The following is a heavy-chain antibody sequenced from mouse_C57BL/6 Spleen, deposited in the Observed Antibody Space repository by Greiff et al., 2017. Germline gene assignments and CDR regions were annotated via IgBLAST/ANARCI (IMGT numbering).Heavy chain of an antibody. J-gene: IGHJ2*01. V-gene: IGHV1-20*01. D-gene: IGHD1-1*01. Sequence: EVQLQQSGPELVKPGASVKISCTASGYSFTGYFMNWVMQSHGKSLEWIGRINPYNGDTFYNQKFKGKATLTVDKSSSTAHMELRSLTSEDSAVYYCARSELLRAYYLGYWGQGTTLTVSS. CDR2: INPYNGDT. CDR3: ARSELLRAYYLGY. CDR1: GYSFTGYF.